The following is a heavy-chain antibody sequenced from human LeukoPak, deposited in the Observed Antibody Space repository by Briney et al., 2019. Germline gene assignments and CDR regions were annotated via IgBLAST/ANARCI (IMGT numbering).Heavy chain of an antibody. V-gene: IGHV3-30*18. CDR1: GFTFSSYG. Sequence: GGSLRLSCAASGFTFSSYGMHWVRQAPGKGLEWVAVISYDGSNKYYADSVKGRFTISRDNSKNTLYLQMNSLRAEDTAVYYCANHDYGGNWGGYWGQGTLVTVSS. J-gene: IGHJ4*02. CDR3: ANHDYGGNWGGY. CDR2: ISYDGSNK. D-gene: IGHD4-23*01.